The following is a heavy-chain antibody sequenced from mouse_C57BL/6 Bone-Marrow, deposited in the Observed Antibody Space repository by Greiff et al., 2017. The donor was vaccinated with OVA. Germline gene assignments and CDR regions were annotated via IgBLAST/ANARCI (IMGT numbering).Heavy chain of an antibody. V-gene: IGHV5-16*01. CDR1: GFTFSDYY. D-gene: IGHD1-1*01. CDR3: ARECDYYGAMDY. J-gene: IGHJ4*01. Sequence: EVKLMESEGGLVQPGSSMKLSCTASGFTFSDYYMAWVRQVPEKGLEWVANINYDGSSTYYLDSLKSRFIISRDNAKNILYLQMSSLKSEDTATYYCARECDYYGAMDYWGQGTSVTVSS. CDR2: INYDGSST.